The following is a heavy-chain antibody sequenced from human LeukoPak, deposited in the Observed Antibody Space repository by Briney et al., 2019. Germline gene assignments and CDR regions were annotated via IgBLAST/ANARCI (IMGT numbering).Heavy chain of an antibody. Sequence: PGGSLRLSCAASGFTFSSYSMNWVRQAPGKGLEWVSSISSSSTYIYYADSVKGRFTISRDNAKNSLYLQMNSLRADDTAVYYCARDGTDSYSSSWYYFPTNWFDPWGQGTLVTVSS. D-gene: IGHD6-13*01. CDR1: GFTFSSYS. V-gene: IGHV3-21*01. CDR2: ISSSSTYI. CDR3: ARDGTDSYSSSWYYFPTNWFDP. J-gene: IGHJ5*02.